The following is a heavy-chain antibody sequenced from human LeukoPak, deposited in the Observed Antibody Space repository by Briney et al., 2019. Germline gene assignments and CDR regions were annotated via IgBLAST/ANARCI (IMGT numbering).Heavy chain of an antibody. J-gene: IGHJ4*02. CDR1: GGSFSGYY. CDR2: INHSGST. V-gene: IGHV4-34*01. D-gene: IGHD6-13*01. Sequence: ASETLSLTCAVYGGSFSGYYWSWIRQPPGKGLEWIGEINHSGSTNYNPSLKSRVTISVDTSKNQFSLKLSSVTAADTAVYYCARGRAAAWVGYWGQGTLVTVSS. CDR3: ARGRAAAWVGY.